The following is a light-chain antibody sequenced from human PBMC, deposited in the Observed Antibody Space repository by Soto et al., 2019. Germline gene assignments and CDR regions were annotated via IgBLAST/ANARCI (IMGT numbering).Light chain of an antibody. Sequence: QSVLTQPPSASGTPGQRVTISCSGNSSNIGSNSVYWYQQFPGTSPKLLIYRDSQRPSGLPDRFSGSKSGTSASLAISGLRSGDEADYHCAAWDRSLSALLLGGGTQLTVL. J-gene: IGLJ2*01. CDR3: AAWDRSLSALL. CDR2: RDS. V-gene: IGLV1-47*01. CDR1: SSNIGSNS.